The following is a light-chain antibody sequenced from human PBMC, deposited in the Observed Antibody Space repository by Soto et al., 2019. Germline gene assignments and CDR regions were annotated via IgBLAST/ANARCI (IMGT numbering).Light chain of an antibody. CDR3: QQYRSSVT. V-gene: IGKV3-20*01. Sequence: EIVLTQSPGSLSLSPGQRATLSCRASQSVDTTFFAWYQKKPGQAPRLLIYGASKRATGIPDRFSGSGSGKDFTLIISRLEPEDFAVYYRQQYRSSVTFGQGTKVEIK. CDR1: QSVDTTF. CDR2: GAS. J-gene: IGKJ1*01.